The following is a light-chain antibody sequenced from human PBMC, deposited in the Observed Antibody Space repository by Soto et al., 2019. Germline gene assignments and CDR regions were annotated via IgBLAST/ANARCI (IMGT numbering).Light chain of an antibody. CDR3: QHSNSHLCT. Sequence: DIQMTQSPSSLSASVGDRVTITCRASQTISNWLAWYQQKPGRAPKLLIYAASTLESGVPSRFSGRGSGTEFTLTISSLQPDDFATYYCQHSNSHLCTFGQGTKLDIK. J-gene: IGKJ2*02. CDR2: AAS. V-gene: IGKV1-5*01. CDR1: QTISNW.